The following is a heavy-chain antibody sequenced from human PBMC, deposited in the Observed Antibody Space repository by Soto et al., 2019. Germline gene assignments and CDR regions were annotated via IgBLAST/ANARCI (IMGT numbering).Heavy chain of an antibody. J-gene: IGHJ4*02. Sequence: PSETLSLTCAGYGGSFSGYYWSWIRQPPGKGLEWIGEINHSGSTNYNPSLKSRVTISVDTSKNQFSLKLSSVTAADTAVYYCARGYCSSTSCYLDYWGQGTLVTVSS. CDR1: GGSFSGYY. CDR3: ARGYCSSTSCYLDY. CDR2: INHSGST. D-gene: IGHD2-2*01. V-gene: IGHV4-34*01.